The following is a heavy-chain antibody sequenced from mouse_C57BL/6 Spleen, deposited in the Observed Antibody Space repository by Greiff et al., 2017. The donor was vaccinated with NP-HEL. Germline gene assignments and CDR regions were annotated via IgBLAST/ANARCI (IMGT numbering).Heavy chain of an antibody. CDR1: GFTFSSYG. J-gene: IGHJ4*01. CDR2: ISSGGSYT. Sequence: EVKLMESVGDLVKPGGSLKLSCAASGFTFSSYGMSWVRQTPDKRLEWVATISSGGSYTYYPDSVKGRFTISRDNAKNTLYLQMSSLKSEDTAMYYCARLSTGAMDYWGQGTSVTVSS. D-gene: IGHD3-2*01. CDR3: ARLSTGAMDY. V-gene: IGHV5-6*01.